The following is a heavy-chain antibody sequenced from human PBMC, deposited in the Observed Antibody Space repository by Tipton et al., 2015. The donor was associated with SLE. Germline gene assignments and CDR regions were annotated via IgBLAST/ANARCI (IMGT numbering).Heavy chain of an antibody. D-gene: IGHD1-26*01. J-gene: IGHJ4*02. Sequence: TLSLTCTVSGGSISSYNQYWGWIRQPPGKGLEYMASLYHSGSTYYNPSLKSRLTISVGTSKNQFSLKLNSVTAADTAVYYCVRINSGASRLFDYWGQGMLVAVSS. CDR1: GGSISSYNQY. CDR2: LYHSGST. CDR3: VRINSGASRLFDY. V-gene: IGHV4-39*07.